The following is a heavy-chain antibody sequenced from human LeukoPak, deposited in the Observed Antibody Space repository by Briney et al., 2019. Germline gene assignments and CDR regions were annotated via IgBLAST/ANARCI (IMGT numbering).Heavy chain of an antibody. Sequence: GGSLRLSCAASGFTFNTYAMSWVRQAPGKGLEWVSAITSSGGSTYYADSVKGRFTISRDNSKNTVYLQMNSLRAEDTAVYYCARVGGGTYFDYWGQGTLVTVSS. V-gene: IGHV3-23*01. D-gene: IGHD1-26*01. J-gene: IGHJ4*02. CDR1: GFTFNTYA. CDR3: ARVGGGTYFDY. CDR2: ITSSGGST.